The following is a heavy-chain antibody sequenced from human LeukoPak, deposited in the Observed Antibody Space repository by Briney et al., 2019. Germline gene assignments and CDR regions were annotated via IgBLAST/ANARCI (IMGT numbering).Heavy chain of an antibody. CDR1: GDSTSSDRYY. CDR2: IYYSGST. J-gene: IGHJ4*02. Sequence: KPSETLSLTCTIAGDSTSSDRYYGGWVRQPPGKGLEGIGNIYYSGSTYYNPSLKSRVTMSVDTSKNQFFLKLNSVTAADTAVYYCARGWPYSGGYHLDYWGQGTLVTVSP. V-gene: IGHV4-39*01. CDR3: ARGWPYSGGYHLDY. D-gene: IGHD1-26*01.